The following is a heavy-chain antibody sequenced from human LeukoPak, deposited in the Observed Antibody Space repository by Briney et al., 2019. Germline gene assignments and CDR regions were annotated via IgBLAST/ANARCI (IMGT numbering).Heavy chain of an antibody. Sequence: PGGSLRLSCAASGFTFSSYSMNWVRQAPGKGLGWVSSISSSSSYIYYADSVKGRFTISRDNAKNSLYLQMNSLRAEDTAVYYCARPTQDSSGYYMTYYYYYGMDVWGQGTTVTVSS. CDR2: ISSSSSYI. D-gene: IGHD3-22*01. CDR1: GFTFSSYS. CDR3: ARPTQDSSGYYMTYYYYYGMDV. J-gene: IGHJ6*02. V-gene: IGHV3-21*01.